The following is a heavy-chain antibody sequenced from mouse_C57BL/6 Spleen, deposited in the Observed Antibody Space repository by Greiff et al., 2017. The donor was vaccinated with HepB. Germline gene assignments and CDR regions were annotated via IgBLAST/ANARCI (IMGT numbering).Heavy chain of an antibody. CDR1: GYTFTSYW. Sequence: QVQLQQPGAELVKPGASVKMSCKASGYTFTSYWITWVKQRPGQGLEWIGDIYPGSGSTNYNEKFKSKATLTVDTSSSTAYMQLSSLTSEDSSVYYCANYDYDGYYAMDYWGQGTSVTVSS. D-gene: IGHD2-4*01. CDR3: ANYDYDGYYAMDY. V-gene: IGHV1-55*01. CDR2: IYPGSGST. J-gene: IGHJ4*01.